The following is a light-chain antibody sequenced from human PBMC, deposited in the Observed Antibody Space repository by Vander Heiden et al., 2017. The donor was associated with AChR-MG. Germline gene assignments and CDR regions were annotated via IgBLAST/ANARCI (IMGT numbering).Light chain of an antibody. CDR2: KAS. CDR3: QQYKSNSKT. J-gene: IGKJ1*01. V-gene: IGKV1-5*03. Sequence: DIQMTQSPSTLSASVGDRVTITCRASQSVSSWLAWYQQKPGKAPKVLIYKASNLESGVPSRFSGSGSGTEFTLTISSLQPDDFATYYCQQYKSNSKTFGQGTKVEIK. CDR1: QSVSSW.